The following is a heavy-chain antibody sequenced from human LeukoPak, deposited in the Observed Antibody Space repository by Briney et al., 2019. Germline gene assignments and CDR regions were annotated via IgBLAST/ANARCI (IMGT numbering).Heavy chain of an antibody. V-gene: IGHV4-39*07. J-gene: IGHJ4*02. CDR2: IYYSGST. D-gene: IGHD3-10*01. Sequence: SETLSLTCTVSGGSISSYYWGWIRQPPGKGLEYIGSIYYSGSTYYNPSLKSRVTISVDTSKSQFSLRLSSVTAADTAVYYCARVHPVDYWGQGTLVTVSS. CDR1: GGSISSYY. CDR3: ARVHPVDY.